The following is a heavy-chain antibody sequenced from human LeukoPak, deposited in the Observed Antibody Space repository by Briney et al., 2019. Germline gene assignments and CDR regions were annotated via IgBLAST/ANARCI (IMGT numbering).Heavy chain of an antibody. V-gene: IGHV3-7*05. CDR1: GLTFGDYW. J-gene: IGHJ4*02. Sequence: GGSLRLSCEASGLTFGDYWMTWVRQAPGKGPECVANIKQDGSETHYVDSVKGRFTISRDNSKNTLYLQMNSLRAEDTAVYYCAKVLKGSSGGAAYYFDYWGQGTLVTVSS. CDR2: IKQDGSET. D-gene: IGHD2-8*02. CDR3: AKVLKGSSGGAAYYFDY.